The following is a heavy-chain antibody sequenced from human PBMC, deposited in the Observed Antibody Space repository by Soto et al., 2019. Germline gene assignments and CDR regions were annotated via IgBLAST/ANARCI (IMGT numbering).Heavy chain of an antibody. D-gene: IGHD2-2*02. CDR3: AMDSGYCSSTSCYTRDSGDYGMDV. CDR2: IYYSGST. J-gene: IGHJ6*02. V-gene: IGHV4-30-4*01. Sequence: SETLSLTCTVSGGSISSGDYYWSWIRQPPGKGLEWIGYIYYSGSTYYNPSLKSRVTISVDTSKNQFSLKLSSVTAADTAVYYWAMDSGYCSSTSCYTRDSGDYGMDVWGQGTTVTVSS. CDR1: GGSISSGDYY.